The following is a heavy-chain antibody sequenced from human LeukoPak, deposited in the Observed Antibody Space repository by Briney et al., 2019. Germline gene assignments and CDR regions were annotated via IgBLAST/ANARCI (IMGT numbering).Heavy chain of an antibody. D-gene: IGHD4-23*01. CDR3: ARIDYGGNSAFDI. Sequence: PSETLSLTCTVSGGSISSHYWSWIRQPPGKGLEWIGYIYYSGSTNYNPSLKSRVTISVDTSKNRFSLKLSSVTAADTAVYYCARIDYGGNSAFDIWGQGTMVTVSS. CDR2: IYYSGST. J-gene: IGHJ3*02. CDR1: GGSISSHY. V-gene: IGHV4-59*11.